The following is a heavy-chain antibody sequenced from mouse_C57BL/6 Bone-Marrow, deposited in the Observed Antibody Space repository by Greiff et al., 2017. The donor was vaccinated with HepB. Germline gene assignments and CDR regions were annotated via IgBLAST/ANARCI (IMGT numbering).Heavy chain of an antibody. CDR1: GFSLTSYG. CDR2: IWSGGST. D-gene: IGHD2-4*01. Sequence: QVQLQQSGPGLVQPSQSLSITCTVSGFSLTSYGVHWVRQPPGKGLEWLGVIWSGGSTDYTAAFISRLSISKDNSKSQVIFKMNSLQADDTAKYYWAKNGYRDYDGDYFDYGGQSTTLTVSS. J-gene: IGHJ2*01. CDR3: AKNGYRDYDGDYFDY. V-gene: IGHV2-4*01.